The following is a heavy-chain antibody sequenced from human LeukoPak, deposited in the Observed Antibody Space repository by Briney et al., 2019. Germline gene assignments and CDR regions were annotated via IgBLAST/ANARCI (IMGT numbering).Heavy chain of an antibody. D-gene: IGHD1-26*01. Sequence: VESLKISCMGAGYMLATYGIDWVRQVPGKGLEWMGLIQPADSQTRYNPSFQGQVTLSDDKSINTAYLQWSSLRPSDTAIYYCASRLRMGGYVNRGQVAEVTVSS. V-gene: IGHV5-51*01. CDR3: ASRLRMGGYVN. CDR1: GYMLATYG. CDR2: IQPADSQT. J-gene: IGHJ3*01.